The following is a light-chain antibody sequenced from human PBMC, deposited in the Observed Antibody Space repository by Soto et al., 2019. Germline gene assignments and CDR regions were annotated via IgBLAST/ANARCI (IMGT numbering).Light chain of an antibody. CDR1: QSVSSN. Sequence: EIVLTQSPGTLSLSPGERATLSCWSSQSVSSNFLAWYQQKPGQAPRLLIYDASNRATGIPARFSGSGSGTDFTLTIGSLEPEDFAVYYCQQRSSWPITFGQGTRLEIK. CDR2: DAS. J-gene: IGKJ5*01. CDR3: QQRSSWPIT. V-gene: IGKV3-11*01.